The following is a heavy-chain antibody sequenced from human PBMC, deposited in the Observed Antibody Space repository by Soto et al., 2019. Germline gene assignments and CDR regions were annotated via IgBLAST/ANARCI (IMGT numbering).Heavy chain of an antibody. D-gene: IGHD2-8*01. J-gene: IGHJ6*02. CDR1: GYTCTSYG. V-gene: IGHV1-18*01. CDR2: ISAYNGNT. Sequence: ASVKVSCKASGYTCTSYGISCVVQSPLQGRVWMGCISAYNGNTNYAQKLQGRVTMTTDTSTSTAYMELRSLRSDDTAVYYCASRYCTNGVCYPPYYGMDVWGQGTTVTVSS. CDR3: ASRYCTNGVCYPPYYGMDV.